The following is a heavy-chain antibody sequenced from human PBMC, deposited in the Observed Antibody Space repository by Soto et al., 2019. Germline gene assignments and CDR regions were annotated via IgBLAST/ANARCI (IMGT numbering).Heavy chain of an antibody. CDR3: TRDQPITP. D-gene: IGHD3-10*01. CDR2: IRSKAAGGTA. CDR1: GFTFGDYA. J-gene: IGHJ3*01. V-gene: IGHV3-49*04. Sequence: GSLRLSCTASGFTFGDYAMSWVRQAPGKGLEWVGFIRSKAAGGTAEYAASVKGRFTISRDDSKGIAYLQMNSLKTEDTAVYYCTRDQPITPWGQGTMVTVSS.